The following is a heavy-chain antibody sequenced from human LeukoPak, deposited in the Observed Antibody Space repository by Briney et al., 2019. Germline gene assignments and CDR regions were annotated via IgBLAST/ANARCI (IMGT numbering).Heavy chain of an antibody. CDR3: ARDPPYYDILTCLKGIGAFDI. D-gene: IGHD3-9*01. Sequence: SQTLSLTCTVSGGSISSGGYYWSWIRQHPGKGLEWIGYIYYGGSTYYNPSLKSRGTISVDTSKNQFSLKLSSVTAADTAVYYCARDPPYYDILTCLKGIGAFDIWGQGTMVTVSS. CDR2: IYYGGST. J-gene: IGHJ3*02. V-gene: IGHV4-31*03. CDR1: GGSISSGGYY.